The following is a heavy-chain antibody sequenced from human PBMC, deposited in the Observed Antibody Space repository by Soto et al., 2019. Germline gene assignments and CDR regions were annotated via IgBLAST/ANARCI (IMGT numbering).Heavy chain of an antibody. CDR3: AKDPPGRHIIVVTALDC. CDR2: ISGSGGNT. CDR1: GFTYGAYA. J-gene: IGHJ4*02. Sequence: LQSGGGLVQPGGSLRLSCAGSGFTYGAYAMSWVRQAPGKGLEWVSSISGSGGNTFYADSVKGRFTISRDNSKNTLYPQMNSLRAEDTAVYYCAKDPPGRHIIVVTALDCWGQGTLVTVSA. D-gene: IGHD2-21*02. V-gene: IGHV3-23*01.